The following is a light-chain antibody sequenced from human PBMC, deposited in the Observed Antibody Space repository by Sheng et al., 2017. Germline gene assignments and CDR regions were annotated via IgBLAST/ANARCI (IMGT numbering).Light chain of an antibody. J-gene: IGKJ4*01. Sequence: EIVMTQSPATLSVSPGERATLSCRASQSITNNLAWYQQKPGQAPRLLIYGASTRATGIPATFSGSGSGTEFTLTISSLQSEDFAVYYCQQYDKWPLPFGGGTKVEIK. V-gene: IGKV3-15*01. CDR1: QSITNN. CDR3: QQYDKWPLP. CDR2: GAS.